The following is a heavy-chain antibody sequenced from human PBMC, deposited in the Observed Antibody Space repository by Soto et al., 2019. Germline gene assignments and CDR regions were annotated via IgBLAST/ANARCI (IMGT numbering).Heavy chain of an antibody. Sequence: SETLSLTCSVSGGSISSGGYYWSWIRQHPGKGLEWIGYIYYSGSTYYNPSLKSRVTISVDTSKNQFSLKLSSVTAADTAVYYCAREYYYDSSGYWGSGFDYWGQGTLVTVSS. D-gene: IGHD3-22*01. V-gene: IGHV4-31*03. J-gene: IGHJ4*02. CDR2: IYYSGST. CDR1: GGSISSGGYY. CDR3: AREYYYDSSGYWGSGFDY.